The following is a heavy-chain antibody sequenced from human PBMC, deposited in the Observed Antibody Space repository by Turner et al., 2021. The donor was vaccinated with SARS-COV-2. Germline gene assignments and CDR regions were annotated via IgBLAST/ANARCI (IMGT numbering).Heavy chain of an antibody. CDR2: IIPIFGTA. Sequence: QVQLVQSGAEVKKPGSSVKVSCKASGGIFSSYAISWVRQAPGQGLEWMGGIIPIFGTANYAQKFQGRVTITADESTSTAYMELSSLRSEDTAVYYCARDVDYFSPIWGSHHYYYGMDVWGQGTTVTVSS. J-gene: IGHJ6*02. CDR1: GGIFSSYA. V-gene: IGHV1-69*01. D-gene: IGHD4-17*01. CDR3: ARDVDYFSPIWGSHHYYYGMDV.